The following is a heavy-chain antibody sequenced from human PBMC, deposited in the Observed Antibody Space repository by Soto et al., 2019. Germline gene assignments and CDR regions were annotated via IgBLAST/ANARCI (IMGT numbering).Heavy chain of an antibody. CDR3: LDIVF. Sequence: QVQLVESGGGLVKPGGSLRLSCAASGFAFSDHYMTWIRQAPGKGLEWISFISNSGDTIHYADSVKGRFTISRDNGKNSLYLQMNSMRADDTAVYNCLDIVFWGQATMVTVSS. CDR1: GFAFSDHY. CDR2: ISNSGDTI. D-gene: IGHD2-15*01. V-gene: IGHV3-11*01. J-gene: IGHJ3*01.